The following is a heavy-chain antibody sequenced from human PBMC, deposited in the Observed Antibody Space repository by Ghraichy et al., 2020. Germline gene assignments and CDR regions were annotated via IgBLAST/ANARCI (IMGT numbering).Heavy chain of an antibody. D-gene: IGHD2-15*01. V-gene: IGHV4-59*08. CDR3: ARRFRDSVVAATHDAFDI. CDR1: GGSISSYY. Sequence: SETLSLTCTVSGGSISSYYWSWIRQPPGKGLEWIGYIYYSGSTNYNPSLKSRVTISVDTSKNQFSLKLSSVTAADTAVYYCARRFRDSVVAATHDAFDIWGQGTMVTVSS. CDR2: IYYSGST. J-gene: IGHJ3*02.